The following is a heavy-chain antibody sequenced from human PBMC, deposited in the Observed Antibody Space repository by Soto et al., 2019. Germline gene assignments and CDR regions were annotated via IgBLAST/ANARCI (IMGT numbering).Heavy chain of an antibody. J-gene: IGHJ4*02. CDR1: GGTFSSYA. D-gene: IGHD3-16*01. Sequence: QVQLVQSGAEVKKPGSSVKVSCKASGGTFSSYAIDWVRQAPGQGLEWMGGIIPIFGTADYAQKFQGRVTIPADESTSTAYMELSSLRSEETAVYYCARGQTGGGWGYYFDYWGQGTLVTVSS. CDR2: IIPIFGTA. V-gene: IGHV1-69*12. CDR3: ARGQTGGGWGYYFDY.